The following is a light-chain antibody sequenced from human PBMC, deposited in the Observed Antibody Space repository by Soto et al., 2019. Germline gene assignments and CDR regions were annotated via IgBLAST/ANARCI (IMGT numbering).Light chain of an antibody. V-gene: IGKV3-15*01. Sequence: IVMTQSPATLSVSPGGRATLSCRASQSISTKLAWYQQKPGQAPRLLIYGASTRAPGIPVRFSGSGSGTEFTLTITSLQSEDFAVYYCQEYNDSRPITFGGGTKVEIK. CDR1: QSISTK. CDR2: GAS. J-gene: IGKJ4*01. CDR3: QEYNDSRPIT.